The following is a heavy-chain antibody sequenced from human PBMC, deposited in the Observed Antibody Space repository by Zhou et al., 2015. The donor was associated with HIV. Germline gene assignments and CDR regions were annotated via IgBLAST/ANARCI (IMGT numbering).Heavy chain of an antibody. CDR3: ARGSSGITIFGVVINDAFDI. V-gene: IGHV1-69*01. D-gene: IGHD3-3*01. Sequence: QVQLVQSGAEVKKPGSSVKVSCKASGGTFSSYAISWVRQAPGQGLEWMGGIIPIFGTANYAQKFQGRVTITADESTSTAYMELSSLRSEDTAVYYCARGSSGITIFGVVINDAFDIWGQGTMVTVSS. CDR1: GGTFSSYA. CDR2: IIPIFGTA. J-gene: IGHJ3*02.